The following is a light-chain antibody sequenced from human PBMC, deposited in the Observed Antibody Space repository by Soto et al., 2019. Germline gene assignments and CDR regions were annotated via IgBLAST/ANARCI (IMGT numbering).Light chain of an antibody. CDR1: QSVNNY. Sequence: EIVLTQSPATLSLSPGERATLSCRASQSVNNYLSWYQQKPGQAPRLPIYDTSDRASGIPARFSGSGSGTDFTLTISSLEPEDFAVFYCQQRSVWPWTFGQGTKVDIK. V-gene: IGKV3-11*01. CDR3: QQRSVWPWT. J-gene: IGKJ1*01. CDR2: DTS.